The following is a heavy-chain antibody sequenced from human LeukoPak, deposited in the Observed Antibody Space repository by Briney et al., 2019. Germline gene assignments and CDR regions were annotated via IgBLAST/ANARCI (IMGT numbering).Heavy chain of an antibody. D-gene: IGHD1-26*01. CDR3: ARDLAYSGSYYFDY. J-gene: IGHJ4*02. V-gene: IGHV3-21*04. CDR1: GFIFSSYS. CDR2: INRSSHDI. Sequence: GGSLRLSCAGSGFIFSSYSINWVRQAPGKGLEWVSSINRSSHDIYYAESVKGRFTISRDNAKNSVYLQMNSLRAEDTAVYYCARDLAYSGSYYFDYWGQGTLVTVSS.